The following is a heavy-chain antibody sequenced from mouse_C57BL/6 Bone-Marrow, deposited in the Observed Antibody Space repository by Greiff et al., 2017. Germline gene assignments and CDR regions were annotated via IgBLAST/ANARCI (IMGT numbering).Heavy chain of an antibody. D-gene: IGHD2-3*01. CDR1: GYAFSSSW. CDR2: IYPGDGDT. J-gene: IGHJ3*01. V-gene: IGHV1-82*01. Sequence: QVQLKESGPELVKPGASVKISCKASGYAFSSSWMNWVKQRPGKGLEWIGRIYPGDGDTHYNGKFKGKATLTADKSSSTAYMQLSSLTSEDSAVYFCARSCHDGYYLAYWGQGTLVTVSA. CDR3: ARSCHDGYYLAY.